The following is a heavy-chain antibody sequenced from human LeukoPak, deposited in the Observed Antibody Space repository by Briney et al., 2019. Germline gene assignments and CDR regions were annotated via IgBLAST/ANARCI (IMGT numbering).Heavy chain of an antibody. CDR2: INPSGGST. V-gene: IGHV1-46*01. Sequence: ASVKVSCKASGYTFTSYYMHWVRQAPGQGLEWMGIINPSGGSTSYAQKFQGRVTMTRDTSTSTVYMELSSLRSEDTAVYYCARGPTIFGVVKGLDYWGQGTLVTVSS. D-gene: IGHD3-3*01. CDR1: GYTFTSYY. J-gene: IGHJ4*02. CDR3: ARGPTIFGVVKGLDY.